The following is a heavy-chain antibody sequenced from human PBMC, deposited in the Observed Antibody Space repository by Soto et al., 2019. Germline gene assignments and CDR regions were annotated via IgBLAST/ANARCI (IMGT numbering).Heavy chain of an antibody. Sequence: TLSPTCPVSGGSTSSGGYSWSWIRHPPGKGLEWIGYIYHSGSTYYNPSLKSRVTISVDRSKNQFSLKLSYVTAADTAVYYCARVEQQLVLDYWGQGTLVTVSS. CDR2: IYHSGST. V-gene: IGHV4-30-2*01. D-gene: IGHD6-13*01. CDR3: ARVEQQLVLDY. J-gene: IGHJ4*02. CDR1: GGSTSSGGYS.